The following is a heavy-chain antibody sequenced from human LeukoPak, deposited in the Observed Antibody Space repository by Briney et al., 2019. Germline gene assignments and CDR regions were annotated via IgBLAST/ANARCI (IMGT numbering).Heavy chain of an antibody. CDR2: IWYDGSNK. CDR1: GFTFSSYG. Sequence: GGSLRLSCAASGFTFSSYGMHWVRQAPGKGLEWVAVIWYDGSNKYYADSVKGRFTISRDNSKNTPYLQMNSLRAEDTAVYYCAKETSSIAARRSFDYWGQGTLVTVSS. D-gene: IGHD6-6*01. CDR3: AKETSSIAARRSFDY. V-gene: IGHV3-33*06. J-gene: IGHJ4*02.